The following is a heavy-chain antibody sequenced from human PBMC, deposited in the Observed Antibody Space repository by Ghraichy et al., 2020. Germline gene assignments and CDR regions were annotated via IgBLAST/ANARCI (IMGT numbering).Heavy chain of an antibody. Sequence: TLSLTCTVSGGSISTYYWSWIRQPPGKGLEWIGYIYYSGSTTYNPSLKSRVTISVDTSKNQFSLNLTSVTAADTAFYYCARGSYYYYGMDVWSQGTTVTVSS. CDR2: IYYSGST. V-gene: IGHV4-59*01. CDR1: GGSISTYY. J-gene: IGHJ6*02. CDR3: ARGSYYYYGMDV.